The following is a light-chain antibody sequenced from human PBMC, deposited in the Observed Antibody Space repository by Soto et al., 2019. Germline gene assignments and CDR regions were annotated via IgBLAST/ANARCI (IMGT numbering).Light chain of an antibody. Sequence: QAVVTQPPSVSGAPGQRVTISCTGSSSNIGANSDVHWYQQLPGTAPKLLIYGNNNRPSGVPDRFSGSRSGTSASLAITGLQAEDEADYYCQSYDSSPSVVFGGGTKLTVL. V-gene: IGLV1-40*01. CDR1: SSNIGANSD. CDR3: QSYDSSPSVV. J-gene: IGLJ2*01. CDR2: GNN.